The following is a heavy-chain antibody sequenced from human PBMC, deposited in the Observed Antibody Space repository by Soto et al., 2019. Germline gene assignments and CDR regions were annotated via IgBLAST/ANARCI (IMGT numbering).Heavy chain of an antibody. V-gene: IGHV3-23*01. CDR3: ARSNLYCSGSSCYVFDY. J-gene: IGHJ4*02. Sequence: EVQVLQSGGGLLQPGESLRLSGAASGFTFNNYAMSWVRQAPGKGLEWASTVSGGGPNTYYADSVKGRFTVSRDNSKNTVYLQMSSLRAEDTAIYYCARSNLYCSGSSCYVFDYWGQGTLVTVSS. CDR1: GFTFNNYA. D-gene: IGHD2-2*01. CDR2: VSGGGPNT.